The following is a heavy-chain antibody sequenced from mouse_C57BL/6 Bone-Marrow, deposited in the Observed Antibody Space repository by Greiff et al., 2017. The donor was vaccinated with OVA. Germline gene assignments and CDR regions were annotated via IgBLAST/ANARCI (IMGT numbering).Heavy chain of an antibody. D-gene: IGHD1-1*01. J-gene: IGHJ4*01. Sequence: EVQLVESGGGLVKPGGSLKLSCAASGFTFSSYAMSWVRQTPEKRLEWVATISDGGSYIYYPDNVKGRFTISRDNAKNNLYLQMSHLKSEDTAMYYCAREGVLRYYAMDYWGQGTSVTVSS. CDR3: AREGVLRYYAMDY. V-gene: IGHV5-4*01. CDR2: ISDGGSYI. CDR1: GFTFSSYA.